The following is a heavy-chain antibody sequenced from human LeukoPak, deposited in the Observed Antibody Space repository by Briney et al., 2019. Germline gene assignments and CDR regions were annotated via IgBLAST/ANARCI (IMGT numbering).Heavy chain of an antibody. CDR3: ATGPLAGAFDI. J-gene: IGHJ3*02. CDR1: GYTFTDYY. CDR2: ADPEDGET. V-gene: IGHV1-69-2*01. Sequence: GASVKISFKVSGYTFTDYYMHWVQQAPGKGLEWMGLADPEDGETIYAEKFQGRVTITADTSTDTAYMELSSLRSEDTAVYYCATGPLAGAFDIWGQGTMVTVSS.